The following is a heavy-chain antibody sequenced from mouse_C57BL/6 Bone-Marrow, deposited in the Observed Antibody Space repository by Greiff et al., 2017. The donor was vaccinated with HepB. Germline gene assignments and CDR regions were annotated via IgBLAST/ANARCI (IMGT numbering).Heavy chain of an antibody. CDR2: IYPGDGDT. D-gene: IGHD1-1*01. CDR3: AREDYYYGSR. Sequence: VKLMESGPELVKPGASVKISCKASGYAFSSSWMNWVKQRPGKGLEWIGRIYPGDGDTNYNGKFKGKATLTADKSSSTAYMQLSSLTSEDSAVYFCAREDYYYGSRWGQGTTLTVSS. J-gene: IGHJ2*01. V-gene: IGHV1-82*01. CDR1: GYAFSSSW.